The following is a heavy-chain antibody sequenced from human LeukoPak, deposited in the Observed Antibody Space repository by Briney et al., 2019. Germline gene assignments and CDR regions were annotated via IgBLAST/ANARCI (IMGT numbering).Heavy chain of an antibody. CDR2: ISYDGSNK. Sequence: GGSLRLSCAASGFTFSSYAMHWVRQAPGKGLEWVAVISYDGSNKYYADSVKGRFTISRDNSKNTLYLQMNSLRAEDTAVYYCGRTGQVDYWGQGTLVTVSS. J-gene: IGHJ4*02. D-gene: IGHD4-17*01. V-gene: IGHV3-30-3*01. CDR3: GRTGQVDY. CDR1: GFTFSSYA.